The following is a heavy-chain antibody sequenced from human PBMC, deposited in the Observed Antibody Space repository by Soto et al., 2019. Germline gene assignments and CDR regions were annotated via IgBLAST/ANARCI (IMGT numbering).Heavy chain of an antibody. Sequence: EVQLVESGGGLVQPGGSLRLSCAASGFTFSSYAMHWVRQPTGKGLEWVSAIGTAGDTYYAGSAKGRFTISRENAKSSLYLQMNSLRAGDTAVYYCVRLGRDGYLGYWGQGTLVTVSS. CDR1: GFTFSSYA. V-gene: IGHV3-13*04. J-gene: IGHJ4*02. CDR3: VRLGRDGYLGY. D-gene: IGHD2-15*01. CDR2: IGTAGDT.